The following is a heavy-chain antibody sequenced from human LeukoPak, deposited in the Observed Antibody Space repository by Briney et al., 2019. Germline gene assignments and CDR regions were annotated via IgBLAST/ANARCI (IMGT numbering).Heavy chain of an antibody. CDR2: ISYEGGKN. Sequence: GGSLRLLCAASGFTFSTYGMHWVRQAPGKGLEWVALISYEGGKNYYADSVKGRFTISRDNSKNTLYLQINSLIPDDTAVYYCARDIRGRNSPLFDSWGQGTLVTVSS. CDR3: ARDIRGRNSPLFDS. J-gene: IGHJ4*02. CDR1: GFTFSTYG. D-gene: IGHD3-16*01. V-gene: IGHV3-30*03.